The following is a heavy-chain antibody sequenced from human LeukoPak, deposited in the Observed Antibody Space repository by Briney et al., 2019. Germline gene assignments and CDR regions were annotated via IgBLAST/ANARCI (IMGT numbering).Heavy chain of an antibody. V-gene: IGHV3-30*04. Sequence: GGSLRLSCAASGFTVSDYSMSWVRQAPGKGLEWMSVISYDGRNKYFADSVKGRFTLSRDNSKNTLYLQMNSLRTEDTAVYYCARGSQYNILTGFIVGAMDDFDYWGQGTLVTVSS. D-gene: IGHD3-9*01. J-gene: IGHJ4*02. CDR3: ARGSQYNILTGFIVGAMDDFDY. CDR1: GFTVSDYS. CDR2: ISYDGRNK.